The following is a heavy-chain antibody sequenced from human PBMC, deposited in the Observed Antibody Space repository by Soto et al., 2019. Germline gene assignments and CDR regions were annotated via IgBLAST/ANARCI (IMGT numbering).Heavy chain of an antibody. CDR2: IYYSGST. J-gene: IGHJ5*02. CDR3: ARVPYSRSHYWFDP. D-gene: IGHD1-26*01. V-gene: IGHV4-59*08. Sequence: PSETLSLTCTVSGGSISSYYWSWIRQPPGKGLEWIGYIYYSGSTNYNPSLKSRVTISVDTSKNQFSLKLSSVTAADTAVYYCARVPYSRSHYWFDPWGQGTLVTVS. CDR1: GGSISSYY.